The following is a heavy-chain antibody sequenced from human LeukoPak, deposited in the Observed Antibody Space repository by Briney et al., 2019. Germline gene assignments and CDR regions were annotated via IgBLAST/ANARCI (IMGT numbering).Heavy chain of an antibody. CDR2: IYPGDSQT. CDR3: ASTGNGDYYFDY. D-gene: IGHD3-10*01. CDR1: GYSFSNYW. V-gene: IGHV5-51*01. Sequence: GESLKISCKGSGYSFSNYWIGWVRQMPGKGLEWMGIIYPGDSQTRYSPSFQGQVTISADKSINTAYLQWSSLKTSDTAMYYCASTGNGDYYFDYWGQGTLVTVSS. J-gene: IGHJ4*02.